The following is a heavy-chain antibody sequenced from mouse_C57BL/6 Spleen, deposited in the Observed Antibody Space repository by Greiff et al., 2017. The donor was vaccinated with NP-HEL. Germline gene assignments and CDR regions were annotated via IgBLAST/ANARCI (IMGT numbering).Heavy chain of an antibody. Sequence: QVQLQQPGAELVKPGASVKLSCKASGYTFTSYWMQWVKQRPGQGLEWIGEIDPSDSYINYNQKFKGKATLTVDTSSSTAYMQLSSLTSEDSAVYYCAPGGSNYGFMDYWGQGTSVTVSS. CDR2: IDPSDSYI. V-gene: IGHV1-50*01. CDR3: APGGSNYGFMDY. CDR1: GYTFTSYW. D-gene: IGHD2-5*01. J-gene: IGHJ4*01.